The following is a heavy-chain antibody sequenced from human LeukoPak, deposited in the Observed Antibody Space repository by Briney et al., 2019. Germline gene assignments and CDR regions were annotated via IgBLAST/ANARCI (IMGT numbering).Heavy chain of an antibody. CDR3: ARAFEGATMDY. V-gene: IGHV3-53*01. CDR1: GFTVSSNY. D-gene: IGHD1-26*01. Sequence: GGSLRLSCAASGFTVSSNYMSWVRQAPGKGLEWVSVIYSGGSTYYADSVKGRFTISRDNSKNTLYLQMNSLRAEDTAVYYCARAFEGATMDYWGQGTLVTVSS. J-gene: IGHJ4*02. CDR2: IYSGGST.